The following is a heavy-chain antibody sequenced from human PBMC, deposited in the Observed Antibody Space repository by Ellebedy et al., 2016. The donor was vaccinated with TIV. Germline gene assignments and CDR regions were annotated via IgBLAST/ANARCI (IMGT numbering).Heavy chain of an antibody. CDR3: AKDPITPASFVYFDY. CDR2: ISGSGGST. Sequence: GESLKISCAASGFTFSSFVMSWVRQAPGKGLEWVSAISGSGGSTYYADSVKGRCTISRDISRNTLYLQMNSLRAEDTAIYYCAKDPITPASFVYFDYWGQGTLVTVSS. J-gene: IGHJ4*02. CDR1: GFTFSSFV. D-gene: IGHD1-20*01. V-gene: IGHV3-23*01.